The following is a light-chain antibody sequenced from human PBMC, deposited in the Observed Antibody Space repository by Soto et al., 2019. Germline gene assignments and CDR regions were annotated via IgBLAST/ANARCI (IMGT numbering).Light chain of an antibody. CDR1: QSVSSSY. J-gene: IGKJ1*01. V-gene: IGKV3-20*01. Sequence: EIVLTQSPGTLSLSPGERATLSCRASQSVSSSYLNWYQQKPGQAPRLLIYDTSSRATGIPDRFSGSGSGTDFTLTISRLEPEDFAVYYCQQYGSSPKFGQGTKVDIK. CDR2: DTS. CDR3: QQYGSSPK.